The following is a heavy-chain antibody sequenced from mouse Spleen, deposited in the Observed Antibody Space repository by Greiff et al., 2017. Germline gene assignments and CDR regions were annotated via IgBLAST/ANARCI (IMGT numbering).Heavy chain of an antibody. CDR2: FYPGSGSI. Sequence: QVQLQQSGAGLVKPGASVKLSCKASGYTFTEYIIHWVKQRSGQGLEWIGWFYPGSGSIKYNEKFKDKATLTADKSSSTVYMELSRLTSEDSAVYFCARHEGGASTMITTGYAMDYWGQGTSVTVSS. J-gene: IGHJ4*01. V-gene: IGHV1-62-2*01. CDR3: ARHEGGASTMITTGYAMDY. D-gene: IGHD2-4*01. CDR1: GYTFTEYI.